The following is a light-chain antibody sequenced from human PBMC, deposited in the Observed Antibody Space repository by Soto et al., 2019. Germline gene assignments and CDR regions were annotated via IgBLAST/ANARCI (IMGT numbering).Light chain of an antibody. Sequence: DIVLTQSPGTLSLSPGERATLSCRASQSVSSSYLAWYQQKPGQAPRPLIYDTSSRATGIPDRFSGSGSGTDFTLTIDRLEPEDFAVFYCQHYGSSRTFGQGTKVEIK. CDR2: DTS. CDR3: QHYGSSRT. CDR1: QSVSSSY. J-gene: IGKJ1*01. V-gene: IGKV3-20*01.